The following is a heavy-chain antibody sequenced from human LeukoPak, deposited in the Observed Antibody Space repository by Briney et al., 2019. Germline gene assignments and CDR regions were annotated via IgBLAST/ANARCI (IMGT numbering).Heavy chain of an antibody. J-gene: IGHJ3*02. V-gene: IGHV4-59*08. D-gene: IGHD3-16*01. CDR2: MYCNGDT. CDR3: ARGGGGTAFDI. CDR1: GDSTSRPY. Sequence: PSETLSLTCTVSGDSTSRPYWTWIRQPPGKGLEWLGYMYCNGDTHYSPSLRGRVTLSVDTSKNQFSLKLSSVTAADTAVYYCARGGGGTAFDIWGQGTMVTVSS.